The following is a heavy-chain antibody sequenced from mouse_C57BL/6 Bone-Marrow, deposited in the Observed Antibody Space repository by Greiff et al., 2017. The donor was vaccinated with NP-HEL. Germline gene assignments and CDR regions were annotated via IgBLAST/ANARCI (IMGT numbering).Heavy chain of an antibody. V-gene: IGHV1-54*01. Sequence: QVQLQQSGAELVRPGTSVKVSCKASGYAFTNYLIEWVKQRPGQGLEWIGVINPGSGGTNYNEKFKGKATLTADKSSSTAYMQLSSLTAEDSAVDFCAMDYYGSTRYFDVWGTGTTVTVSS. D-gene: IGHD1-1*01. CDR3: AMDYYGSTRYFDV. J-gene: IGHJ1*03. CDR2: INPGSGGT. CDR1: GYAFTNYL.